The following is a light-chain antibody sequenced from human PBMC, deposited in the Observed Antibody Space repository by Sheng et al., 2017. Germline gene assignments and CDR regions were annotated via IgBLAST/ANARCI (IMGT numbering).Light chain of an antibody. Sequence: QTVVTQEPSFSVSPGGTITLTCGLSSGSVSTSYYPSWYQQTPGQAPRTLIYNTDTRSSGVPDRFSGSILGNKAALTITGAQADDECDYYCALYMGSGIWVFGGGTKLTVL. J-gene: IGLJ3*02. CDR2: NTD. CDR3: ALYMGSGIWV. V-gene: IGLV8-61*01. CDR1: SGSVSTSYY.